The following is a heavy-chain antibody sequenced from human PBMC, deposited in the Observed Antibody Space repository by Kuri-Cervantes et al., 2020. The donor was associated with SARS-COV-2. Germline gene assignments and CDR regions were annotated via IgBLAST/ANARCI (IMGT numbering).Heavy chain of an antibody. V-gene: IGHV3-21*04. CDR3: ARDFIVAAGIDY. J-gene: IGHJ4*02. CDR1: GFTFSSYS. Sequence: GGSLRLSCAASGFTFSSYSMNWVRQAPGKGLEWVSSISSSSSYIYYADSVKGRFTISRDNAKNSLYLQMNSLRAEDTAVYYCARDFIVAAGIDYWGQGTLVTVSS. CDR2: ISSSSSYI. D-gene: IGHD6-13*01.